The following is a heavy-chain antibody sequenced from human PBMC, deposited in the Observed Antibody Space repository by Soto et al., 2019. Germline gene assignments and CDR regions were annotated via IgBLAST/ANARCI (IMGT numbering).Heavy chain of an antibody. CDR1: GFTFSSYS. CDR3: ARDLRFPIFGVVIPKYFDY. V-gene: IGHV3-48*02. CDR2: ISSSSSTI. J-gene: IGHJ4*02. Sequence: PGGSLRLSCAASGFTFSSYSMNWVRQARGKGLEWVSYISSSSSTIYYADSVKGRFTISRDNAKNSLYLQMNSLRDEDTAVYYCARDLRFPIFGVVIPKYFDYWGQGTLVTVSS. D-gene: IGHD3-3*01.